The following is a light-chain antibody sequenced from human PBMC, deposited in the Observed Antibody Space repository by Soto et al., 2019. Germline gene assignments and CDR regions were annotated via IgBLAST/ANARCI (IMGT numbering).Light chain of an antibody. J-gene: IGKJ1*01. CDR2: AAS. Sequence: EIVMTQSPATLSVSPVEIATLSCRASQSVSSNLAWYQQKPGQAPRLLIYAASARATGIPARFSGSGSGTEFTLTISSLQSEDFAVYYCQQYNNWPRTFGQGTTVDIK. CDR3: QQYNNWPRT. CDR1: QSVSSN. V-gene: IGKV3-15*01.